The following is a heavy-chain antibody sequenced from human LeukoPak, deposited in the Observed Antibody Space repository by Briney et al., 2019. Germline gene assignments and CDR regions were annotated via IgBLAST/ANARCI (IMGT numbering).Heavy chain of an antibody. J-gene: IGHJ3*02. D-gene: IGHD2-2*01. CDR3: ARDHRTRGAFDI. V-gene: IGHV3-7*01. Sequence: GGSLRLSCAASGFTFSSYWMSWVRKAPGKGLEWVANIKQEGSEKYYVDSVKGRFTISRDKAKNSLYLQMNSLRAEDTAVYYCARDHRTRGAFDIWGQGTMVTVSS. CDR1: GFTFSSYW. CDR2: IKQEGSEK.